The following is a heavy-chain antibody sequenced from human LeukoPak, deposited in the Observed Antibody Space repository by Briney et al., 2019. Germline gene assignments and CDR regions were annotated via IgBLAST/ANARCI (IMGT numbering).Heavy chain of an antibody. CDR2: ISSSGSTI. D-gene: IGHD3-3*01. V-gene: IGHV3-48*03. CDR3: ASKYYDFWSGYPRYFDY. J-gene: IGHJ4*02. CDR1: GFTFSSYE. Sequence: PGGSLRLSCAASGFTFSSYEMNWVRQAPGKGLEWVSYISSSGSTIYYADSVKGRFTISRDNAKNSLYLQMNSLRAEDTAVYYCASKYYDFWSGYPRYFDYRGQGTLVTVSS.